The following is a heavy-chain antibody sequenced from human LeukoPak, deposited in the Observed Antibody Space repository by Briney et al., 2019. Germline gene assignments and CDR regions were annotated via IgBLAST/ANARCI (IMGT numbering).Heavy chain of an antibody. D-gene: IGHD3-10*01. CDR1: GGSFSGYY. V-gene: IGHV3-15*01. Sequence: ETLSLTCAVYGGSFSGYYWSWIRQPPGKGLEWVGRIRSKTDGETADYAAPVKGRFIISRDDSKSTVYLQLNSLKTEDTAVYYCTTGVPSGRWGQGTLVTVSS. CDR3: TTGVPSGR. CDR2: IRSKTDGETA. J-gene: IGHJ4*02.